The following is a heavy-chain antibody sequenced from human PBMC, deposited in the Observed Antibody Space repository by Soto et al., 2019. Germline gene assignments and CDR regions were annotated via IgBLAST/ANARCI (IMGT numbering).Heavy chain of an antibody. CDR3: ARVVGGYYYGMDV. D-gene: IGHD2-2*01. V-gene: IGHV4-4*02. CDR2: IYHSGST. J-gene: IGHJ6*02. CDR1: GGSISSSNW. Sequence: PSETLSLTCAVSGGSISSSNWWRWVRQPPGKGLEWIGEIYHSGSTNYNPSLKSRVTISVDKSKNQFSLKLSSVTAADTAVYYCARVVGGYYYGMDVWGQGTTVTVSS.